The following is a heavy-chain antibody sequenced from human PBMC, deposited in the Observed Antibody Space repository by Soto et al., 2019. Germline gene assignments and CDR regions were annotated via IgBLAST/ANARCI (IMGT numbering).Heavy chain of an antibody. CDR3: ARYGKLSSMTNYFDS. CDR2: IYPGDSDT. D-gene: IGHD1-1*01. V-gene: IGHV5-51*01. CDR1: GYSFTSYW. Sequence: ADAMKSSCKGSGYSFTSYWIAWVRQMPGKGLECMGIIYPGDSDTRYSPSFQGQVTISVDKSINTAYLQWSSLRASDTAIYYCARYGKLSSMTNYFDSWGQRAMVSVSS. J-gene: IGHJ4*02.